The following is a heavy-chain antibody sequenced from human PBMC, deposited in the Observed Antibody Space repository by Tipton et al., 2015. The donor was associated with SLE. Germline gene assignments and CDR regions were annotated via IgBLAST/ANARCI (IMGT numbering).Heavy chain of an antibody. V-gene: IGHV3-7*01. CDR1: GFDFSCSW. Sequence: GSLRLSCAASGFDFSCSWMTWVRQSPGRGLEWVANIKPDGGEKYYVDSVKGRFAISRDNAKNSVYLQMSSLRAEDTAVYYCARGYTAMLEWGLGTLVTVSS. D-gene: IGHD5-18*01. J-gene: IGHJ1*01. CDR3: ARGYTAMLE. CDR2: IKPDGGEK.